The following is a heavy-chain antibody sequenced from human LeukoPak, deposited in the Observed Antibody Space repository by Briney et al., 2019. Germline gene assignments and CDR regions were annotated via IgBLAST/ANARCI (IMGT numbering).Heavy chain of an antibody. Sequence: ASVKVSCKASGYTFTGYYMHWVRQAPGQGLEWMGWINPNSGGTNYAQKFQGRVTMTRDTSISTAYMELSRLRSDDTAAYYCASAQPHYYDSSGRPNQGRRYFDLWGRGTLVTVSS. CDR3: ASAQPHYYDSSGRPNQGRRYFDL. V-gene: IGHV1-2*02. D-gene: IGHD3-22*01. CDR1: GYTFTGYY. CDR2: INPNSGGT. J-gene: IGHJ2*01.